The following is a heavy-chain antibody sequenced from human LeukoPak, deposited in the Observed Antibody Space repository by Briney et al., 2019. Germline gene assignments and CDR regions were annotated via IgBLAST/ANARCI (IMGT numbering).Heavy chain of an antibody. CDR2: INPHSGGT. CDR1: GYTFTDYY. D-gene: IGHD6-13*01. Sequence: ASVKVSCKASGYTFTDYYINWVRQAPGQGLEWMGWINPHSGGTNYAQKFRGRVTVTRDTSIMTAYMDLSSLTSDDTAAYYCARDPPKYSSSWYFNFDNWGQGTLVTVSS. J-gene: IGHJ4*02. V-gene: IGHV1-2*02. CDR3: ARDPPKYSSSWYFNFDN.